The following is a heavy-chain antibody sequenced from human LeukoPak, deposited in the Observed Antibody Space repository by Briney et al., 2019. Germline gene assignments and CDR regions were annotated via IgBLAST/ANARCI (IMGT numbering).Heavy chain of an antibody. J-gene: IGHJ3*02. D-gene: IGHD1-26*01. Sequence: GGSLRLSCVASGFTFSSYWMSWVRQAPGKGLEWVANIKQDGSEKYFVDSVKGRFTISRDNAKNSLYLQMNSLRAEDTALYYCAKDRVGELWGDAFDIWGQGTMVTVSS. V-gene: IGHV3-7*03. CDR1: GFTFSSYW. CDR2: IKQDGSEK. CDR3: AKDRVGELWGDAFDI.